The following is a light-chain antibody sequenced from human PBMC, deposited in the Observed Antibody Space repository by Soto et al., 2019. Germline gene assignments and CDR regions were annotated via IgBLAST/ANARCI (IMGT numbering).Light chain of an antibody. CDR3: QQYSSYSWT. Sequence: DLQMTQSPSTLSAPVGDRVTITCRASQSISSWLAWYQQKPGKAPKLLIYKASSLESGVPSRFSGSGFGTVFTLTISSLQPDDFAAYYCQQYSSYSWTFGQGTKVEIK. CDR2: KAS. J-gene: IGKJ1*01. CDR1: QSISSW. V-gene: IGKV1-5*03.